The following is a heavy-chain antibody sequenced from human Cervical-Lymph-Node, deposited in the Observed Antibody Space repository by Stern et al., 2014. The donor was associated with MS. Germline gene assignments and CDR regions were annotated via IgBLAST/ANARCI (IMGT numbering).Heavy chain of an antibody. CDR3: AKDLGGSYYHYYYGMDV. Sequence: HVQLVESGGGVVQPGRSLRLSCAASGFTFSSYGMHWVRQAPGKGLEWVAVISYDGSNQYYADSVKGRFTISRDNSKNTLYLQMNSLRAEDTAVYYCAKDLGGSYYHYYYGMDVWGQGTTVTVSS. CDR2: ISYDGSNQ. D-gene: IGHD1-26*01. J-gene: IGHJ6*02. CDR1: GFTFSSYG. V-gene: IGHV3-30*18.